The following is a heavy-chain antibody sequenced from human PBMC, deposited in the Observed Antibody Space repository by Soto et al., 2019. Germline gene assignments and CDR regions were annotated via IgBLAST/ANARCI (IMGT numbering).Heavy chain of an antibody. J-gene: IGHJ6*02. D-gene: IGHD2-2*01. V-gene: IGHV3-23*01. CDR2: ISGSGGST. Sequence: GGSLRLSCAASGFTFSSYAMSWVRQAPGKGLEWVSAISGSGGSTYYADSVKGRFTISRDNSKNTLYLQMNSLRAEDTAVYYCAKGDKDCSSTSCYPGDGMNVWGQGTTVTVSS. CDR3: AKGDKDCSSTSCYPGDGMNV. CDR1: GFTFSSYA.